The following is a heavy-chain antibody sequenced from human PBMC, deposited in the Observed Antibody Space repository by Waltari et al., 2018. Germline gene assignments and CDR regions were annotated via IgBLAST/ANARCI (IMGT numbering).Heavy chain of an antibody. V-gene: IGHV1-24*01. J-gene: IGHJ4*02. D-gene: IGHD6-19*01. CDR3: ATVGYSSGWYGMVFDY. CDR2: FDPEDGET. Sequence: QVQLVQTGAEVKKPGASVKVSCKVSGYTLTELSMPWVGQAPGKGLEWMGGFDPEDGETIYAQKFQGRVTMTEDTSTDTAYMELSSLRSEDTAVYYCATVGYSSGWYGMVFDYWGQGTLVTVSS. CDR1: GYTLTELS.